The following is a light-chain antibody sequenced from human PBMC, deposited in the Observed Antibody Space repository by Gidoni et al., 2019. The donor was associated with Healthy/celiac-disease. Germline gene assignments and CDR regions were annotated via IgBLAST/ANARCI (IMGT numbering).Light chain of an antibody. J-gene: IGKJ4*01. V-gene: IGKV3-15*01. CDR1: QSVSSN. Sequence: EIVMTQSPATLSVSPGERANLSCRASQSVSSNLAWYQQKPGQAPRLLIYGASTRATGIPARFSGSGSGTEFTLTISSLQSEDFAVYYCQQYNNWLPTFGGGTKVEIK. CDR3: QQYNNWLPT. CDR2: GAS.